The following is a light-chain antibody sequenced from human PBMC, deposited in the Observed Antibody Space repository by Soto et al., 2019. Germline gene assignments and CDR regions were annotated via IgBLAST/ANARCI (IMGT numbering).Light chain of an antibody. CDR1: QSISSY. V-gene: IGKV1-39*01. J-gene: IGKJ1*01. Sequence: IQMTQSPSSLSASVGDRVTITCLASQSISSYLNWYQQKPGKAPKLLIYAASSLQRGVPSRFSGSGSGTDFTLTISSLQPEDFATYYCQQSYSTPWTFGRGTKVDNK. CDR2: AAS. CDR3: QQSYSTPWT.